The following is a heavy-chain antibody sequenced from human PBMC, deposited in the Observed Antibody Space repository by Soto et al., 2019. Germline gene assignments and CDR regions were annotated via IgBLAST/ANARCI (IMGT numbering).Heavy chain of an antibody. Sequence: HPGGSLRLSCAASGFTFSSYAMSWVRQAPGKGLEWVSAISGSGGSTYYADSVKGRFTISRDNSKNTLYLQMNSLRAEDTAVYYCAKDEPSIPSLELNSNQNVNYYYGMDVWGQGTTVTVSS. V-gene: IGHV3-23*01. J-gene: IGHJ6*02. CDR2: ISGSGGST. CDR1: GFTFSSYA. D-gene: IGHD1-7*01. CDR3: AKDEPSIPSLELNSNQNVNYYYGMDV.